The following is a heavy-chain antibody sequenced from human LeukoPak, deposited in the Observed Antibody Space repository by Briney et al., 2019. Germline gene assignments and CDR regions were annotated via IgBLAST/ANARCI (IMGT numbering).Heavy chain of an antibody. D-gene: IGHD3-22*01. CDR3: VRGYYYDSSGYWVRAFDI. V-gene: IGHV4-30-2*01. CDR2: MYHSGTT. J-gene: IGHJ3*02. CDR1: GGSISSGGYS. Sequence: PSQTLSLTCAVSGGSISSGGYSWSWIRQPPGKGLEWIGYMYHSGTTHYNPSLKSRVTISVDRSKNQFSLKLSSVTAADTAVYYCVRGYYYDSSGYWVRAFDIWGQRTMVTVSS.